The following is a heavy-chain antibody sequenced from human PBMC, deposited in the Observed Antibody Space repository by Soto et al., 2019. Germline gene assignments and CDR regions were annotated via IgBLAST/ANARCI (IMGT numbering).Heavy chain of an antibody. CDR1: GAPITWGDSS. D-gene: IGHD2-2*01. V-gene: IGHV4-30-2*01. J-gene: IGHJ5*02. Sequence: KTSETLSLTCAISGAPITWGDSSWIWIRQPPGKGLEWIGYIFHGGSTYYNPSLRSRVTISVDRSRTQFSLKMSSVTAADTAVYYCARGRVVVPAAVMFNCLDPWGQGALVTVSS. CDR3: ARGRVVVPAAVMFNCLDP. CDR2: IFHGGST.